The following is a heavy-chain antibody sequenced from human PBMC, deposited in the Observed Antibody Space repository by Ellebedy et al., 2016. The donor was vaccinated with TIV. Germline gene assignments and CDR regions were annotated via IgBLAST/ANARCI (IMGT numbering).Heavy chain of an antibody. J-gene: IGHJ5*02. CDR3: AKHYYPSIAARPNWFDP. V-gene: IGHV3-23*01. CDR1: GFTFSSYA. Sequence: GGSLRLXXAASGFTFSSYAMSWVRQAPGKGLEWVSAISGSGGGTYYADSVKGRFTISRDNSKNTLYLQMNSLRAEDTAVYYCAKHYYPSIAARPNWFDPWGQGTLVTVSS. CDR2: ISGSGGGT. D-gene: IGHD6-6*01.